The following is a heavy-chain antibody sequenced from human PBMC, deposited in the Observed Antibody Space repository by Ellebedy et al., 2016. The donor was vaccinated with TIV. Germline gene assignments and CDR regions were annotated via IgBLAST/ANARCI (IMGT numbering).Heavy chain of an antibody. V-gene: IGHV4-34*01. CDR2: INHSGST. CDR1: GGSFSGYY. CDR3: ARATAHSSGWYTLYHFDY. Sequence: SETLSLXXAVYGGSFSGYYWSWIRQPPGKGLEWIGEINHSGSTNYNPSLKSRVTISVDTSKNQFSLKLSSVTAADTAVYYCARATAHSSGWYTLYHFDYWGQGTLVTVSS. J-gene: IGHJ4*02. D-gene: IGHD6-19*01.